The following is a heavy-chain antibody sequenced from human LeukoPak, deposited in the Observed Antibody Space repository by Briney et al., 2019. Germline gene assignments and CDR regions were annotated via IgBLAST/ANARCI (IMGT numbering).Heavy chain of an antibody. D-gene: IGHD3-10*01. J-gene: IGHJ4*02. CDR2: INHSGST. Sequence: KPSETLSLTCAVYGGSFSGYYWSWIRQPPGKGLEWIGEINHSGSTNYNPSLKSRVTISVDTSKNQFSLKLSSVTAADTAVYYCARIITMVRGVIVYHFDYWGQGTLVTVSS. V-gene: IGHV4-34*01. CDR1: GGSFSGYY. CDR3: ARIITMVRGVIVYHFDY.